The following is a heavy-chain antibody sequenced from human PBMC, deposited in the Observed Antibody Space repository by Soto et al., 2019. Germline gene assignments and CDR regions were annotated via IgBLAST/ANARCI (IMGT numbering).Heavy chain of an antibody. CDR2: IYYSGST. J-gene: IGHJ6*03. V-gene: IGHV4-59*08. CDR3: ARLKRTGSVGYYYYYMDV. D-gene: IGHD7-27*01. CDR1: GGSISSYY. Sequence: KPSETLSLTCTVSGGSISSYYWSWIRQPPGKGLEWIGYIYYSGSTNYNPSLKSRVTISVDTSKNQFSLKLSSVTAADTAVYYCARLKRTGSVGYYYYYMDVWGKGTTVTVSS.